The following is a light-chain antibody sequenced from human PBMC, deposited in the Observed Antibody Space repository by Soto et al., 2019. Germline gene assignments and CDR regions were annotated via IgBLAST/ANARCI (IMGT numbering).Light chain of an antibody. J-gene: IGKJ2*01. CDR1: PSISSSY. CDR2: GAS. CDR3: QQYASSPYT. V-gene: IGKV3-20*01. Sequence: EIVLTQSPGTLSLSPGESATLSCRASPSISSSYLAWYQQKPGQAPRLLIYGASRRATGIPDRFSGRESGTDFTLTITTLEPEDSAVYFCQQYASSPYTFGQGTKVDIK.